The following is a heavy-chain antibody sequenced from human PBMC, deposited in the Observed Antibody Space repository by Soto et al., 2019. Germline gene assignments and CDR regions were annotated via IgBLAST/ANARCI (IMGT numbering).Heavy chain of an antibody. CDR2: IWYDGSTK. CDR3: ARDPEADTAKSEVNKYFDP. J-gene: IGHJ5*02. V-gene: IGHV3-33*01. D-gene: IGHD5-18*01. CDR1: GFTFSSYA. Sequence: QVQLVQSGGGVVQPGRSLRLSCAASGFTFSSYAMHWVRQPPGKGPEWVALIWYDGSTKYYADSVKGRFTISRDNSKNTLYLEMNSLRAEDTAVYYCARDPEADTAKSEVNKYFDPWCQGTLVTVSS.